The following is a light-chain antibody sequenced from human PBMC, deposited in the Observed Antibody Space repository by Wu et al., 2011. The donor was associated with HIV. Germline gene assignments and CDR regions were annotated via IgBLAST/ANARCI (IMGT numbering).Light chain of an antibody. V-gene: IGKV3-11*01. CDR2: DAS. Sequence: EIVLTQSPATLSLSPGERATLSCRSSQSVSTYLAWYQQKPGQAPRLLIYDASTRATGIPDRFTGSGSETDFTLTISSLEPEDFAVYFCQQRRNWPLTFGQGTRLEMK. CDR1: QSVSTY. CDR3: QQRRNWPLT. J-gene: IGKJ5*01.